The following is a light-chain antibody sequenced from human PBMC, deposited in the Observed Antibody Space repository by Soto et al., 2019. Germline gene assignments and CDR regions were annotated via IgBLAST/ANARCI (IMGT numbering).Light chain of an antibody. CDR3: QQSHSDPLT. Sequence: DIQMTQSPSSLSASVGESVSFTCRASQFISTYLNWYQQKPGKAPKLLIYAASSLQRGVPSRFSGSGSGTDFTLTISNLQPEDFATYFCQQSHSDPLTFGGGTKVEI. V-gene: IGKV1-39*01. CDR1: QFISTY. J-gene: IGKJ4*01. CDR2: AAS.